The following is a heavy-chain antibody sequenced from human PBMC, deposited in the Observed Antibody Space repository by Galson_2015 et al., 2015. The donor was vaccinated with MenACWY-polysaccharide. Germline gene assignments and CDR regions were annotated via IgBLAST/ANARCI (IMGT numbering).Heavy chain of an antibody. CDR3: AKPYSTSGVCCSFDS. CDR2: ISGSSDST. D-gene: IGHD2-8*01. J-gene: IGHJ4*02. Sequence: SLRLSCAASGFTFNNYAVSWVRQAPGKGLEWVSTISGSSDSTYYADSVKGRFTIARDNSKNSLYLQMNSLRAEDTALYYCAKPYSTSGVCCSFDSWGQGSPVTVSS. CDR1: GFTFNNYA. V-gene: IGHV3-23*01.